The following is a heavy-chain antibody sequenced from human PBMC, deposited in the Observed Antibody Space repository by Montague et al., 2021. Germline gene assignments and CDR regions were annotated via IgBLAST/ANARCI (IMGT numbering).Heavy chain of an antibody. J-gene: IGHJ4*02. CDR1: GFTFSNYW. CDR2: IKQDGSEK. CDR3: ARDQGQGYCGGDCYVGLDY. V-gene: IGHV3-7*01. D-gene: IGHD2-21*01. Sequence: SLRLSCAASGFTFSNYWMSWVRQAPGKGLEWVANIKQDGSEKHYVDSVKGRLTISRDNAKNSLYLQMNSLRAEDTAVYFCARDQGQGYCGGDCYVGLDYWGQGTLVTVSS.